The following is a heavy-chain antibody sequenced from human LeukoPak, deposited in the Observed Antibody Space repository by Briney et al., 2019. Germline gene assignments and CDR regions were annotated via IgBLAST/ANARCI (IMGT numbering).Heavy chain of an antibody. CDR1: GGSISSTNYY. Sequence: SETLSLTCTVSGGSISSTNYYWGWIRQSPGRGLEWIGSVYYSGSTYSNPSLKSRVTVSVDTSKDQFSLKLSSVTAADTALYYCARHVGLGSSTSRFDYWGQGTLVTVSS. J-gene: IGHJ4*02. CDR3: ARHVGLGSSTSRFDY. V-gene: IGHV4-39*01. D-gene: IGHD1-26*01. CDR2: VYYSGST.